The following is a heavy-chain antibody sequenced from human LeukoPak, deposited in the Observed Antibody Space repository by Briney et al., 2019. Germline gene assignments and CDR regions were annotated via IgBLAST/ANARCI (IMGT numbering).Heavy chain of an antibody. Sequence: PSQTLSLTCTVSGGSISSGDYYWSWIRQPPGKDLEWIGYIYYSGSTYYNPSLKSRVTISVDTSKNQFSLKLSSVTAADTAVYYCARGRGVTGYYPPTLDYWGQGTLVTVSS. CDR3: ARGRGVTGYYPPTLDY. D-gene: IGHD3-9*01. CDR2: IYYSGST. CDR1: GGSISSGDYY. V-gene: IGHV4-30-4*08. J-gene: IGHJ4*02.